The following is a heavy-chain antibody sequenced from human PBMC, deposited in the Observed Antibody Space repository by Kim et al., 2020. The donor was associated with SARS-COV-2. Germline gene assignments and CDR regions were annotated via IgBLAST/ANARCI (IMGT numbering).Heavy chain of an antibody. D-gene: IGHD4-17*01. J-gene: IGHJ5*02. V-gene: IGHV2-5*01. Sequence: RYSPSLNNRVTITKDTSRNQVVLTMTNMDPVDTGTYYCAHLANGDYGFFDPWGQGTLVTVSS. CDR3: AHLANGDYGFFDP.